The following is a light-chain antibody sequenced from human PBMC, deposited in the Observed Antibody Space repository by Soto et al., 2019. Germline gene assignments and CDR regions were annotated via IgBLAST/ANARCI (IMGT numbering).Light chain of an antibody. Sequence: QSVLTQPPSASGTPGQRVTISCSGSSSNIGRNTVNWYQQLPGTAAKLLIYSNNQRPSGVPDRFSGSKSGTSASLAISGLQSEDKGDYYCAAWDDSLNGPVFGGGTQLTVL. CDR1: SSNIGRNT. CDR3: AAWDDSLNGPV. CDR2: SNN. J-gene: IGLJ7*01. V-gene: IGLV1-44*01.